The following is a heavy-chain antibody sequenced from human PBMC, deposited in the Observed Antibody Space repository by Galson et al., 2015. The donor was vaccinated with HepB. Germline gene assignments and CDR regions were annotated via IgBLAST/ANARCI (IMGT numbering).Heavy chain of an antibody. CDR3: ARYLGDYYGFDI. V-gene: IGHV3-33*01. Sequence: SLRLSCAASGAASGSTFSRHGMHWVRQAPGKGLEWEALIWFDGSKKYHAEYLKGRFTISRDNSNNMLYLQMNNLGAEDTAMYYCARYLGDYYGFDIWGQGTMVIVSS. CDR2: IWFDGSKK. D-gene: IGHD2/OR15-2a*01. J-gene: IGHJ3*02. CDR1: GAASGSTFSRHG.